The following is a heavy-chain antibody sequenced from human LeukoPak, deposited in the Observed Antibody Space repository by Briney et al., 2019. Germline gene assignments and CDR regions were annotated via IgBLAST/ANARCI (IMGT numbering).Heavy chain of an antibody. CDR3: ARGFDWLEYYFDY. D-gene: IGHD3-9*01. V-gene: IGHV1-2*02. CDR1: GYTFTDYY. J-gene: IGHJ4*02. Sequence: ASVKVSCKASGYTFTDYYFHWVRQAPGQGLEWMGWINPNSGGTNYAQKFQGRVTMTRDTSITTAYMELSRLRSDDTAVYYCARGFDWLEYYFDYWGQGTLVTVSS. CDR2: INPNSGGT.